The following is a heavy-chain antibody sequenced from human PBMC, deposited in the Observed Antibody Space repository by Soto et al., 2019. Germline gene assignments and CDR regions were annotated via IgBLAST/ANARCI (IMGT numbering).Heavy chain of an antibody. CDR3: ARPRNYYDSSGYYPDAFDI. CDR1: GGTFSSYA. D-gene: IGHD3-22*01. Sequence: GASVKVSCKASGGTFSSYAISWVRQAPGQGLEWMGGIIPIFGTANYAQKFQGRVTITADESTSTAYMELSSLRSEDTAVYYCARPRNYYDSSGYYPDAFDIWGQGTMVTVSS. CDR2: IIPIFGTA. J-gene: IGHJ3*02. V-gene: IGHV1-69*13.